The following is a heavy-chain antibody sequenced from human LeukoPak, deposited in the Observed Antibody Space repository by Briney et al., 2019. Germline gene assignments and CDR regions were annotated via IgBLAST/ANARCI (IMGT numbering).Heavy chain of an antibody. CDR1: GYTFTSYY. J-gene: IGHJ3*02. CDR2: INPNSGGT. CDR3: ARYFYDSSGSSSDAFDI. Sequence: ASVKVSCKASGYTFTSYYMHWVRQAPGQGLEWMGWINPNSGGTNYAQRFQGRVTMTRDTSMSTAYMELSRLRSDDSAVYYCARYFYDSSGSSSDAFDIWGQGTMVTVSS. D-gene: IGHD3-22*01. V-gene: IGHV1-2*02.